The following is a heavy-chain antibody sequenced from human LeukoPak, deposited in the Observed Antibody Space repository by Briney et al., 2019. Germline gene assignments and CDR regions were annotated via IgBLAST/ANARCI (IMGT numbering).Heavy chain of an antibody. J-gene: IGHJ4*02. CDR1: GFTFSSYS. CDR2: ISSSSRYI. D-gene: IGHD3-3*01. V-gene: IGHV3-21*01. Sequence: SGGSLRLSCAASGFTFSSYSMNWVRQAPGKGLEWVSSISSSSRYIYYADSVKGRFTISRDNAKNSLYLQMNSLRAEDTAVYYCARGRYVLRFLEWLLTFDYWGQGTLVTVSS. CDR3: ARGRYVLRFLEWLLTFDY.